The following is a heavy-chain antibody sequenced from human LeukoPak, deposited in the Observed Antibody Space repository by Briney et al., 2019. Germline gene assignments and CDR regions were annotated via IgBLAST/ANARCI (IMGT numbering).Heavy chain of an antibody. CDR1: GDSVSSNSAA. CDR3: TVGLAVQDAFDI. D-gene: IGHD3-16*01. J-gene: IGHJ3*02. V-gene: IGHV6-1*01. Sequence: SQTLSLTCAISGDSVSSNSAAWNWIRQSPSRGLEWLGRTYYRSKWYNDYAVSVKSRITINPDTSKNQFSLQLNSVTPEDTAVYYCTVGLAVQDAFDIWGQGTMVTVSS. CDR2: TYYRSKWYN.